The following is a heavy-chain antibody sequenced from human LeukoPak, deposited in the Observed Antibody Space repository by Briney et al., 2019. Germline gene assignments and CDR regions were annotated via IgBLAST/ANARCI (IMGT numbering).Heavy chain of an antibody. CDR2: ITGSGANI. Sequence: GGSLRLSCEASGFTFSSSAMTWVRQAPGKGLEWVSAITGSGANINYADSVKGRFTISRDNSKNTLYLQMNSLGAEDTAVYYCAKDRTAWRFDYWGQGTLVTVSS. V-gene: IGHV3-23*01. J-gene: IGHJ4*02. D-gene: IGHD2-21*02. CDR3: AKDRTAWRFDY. CDR1: GFTFSSSA.